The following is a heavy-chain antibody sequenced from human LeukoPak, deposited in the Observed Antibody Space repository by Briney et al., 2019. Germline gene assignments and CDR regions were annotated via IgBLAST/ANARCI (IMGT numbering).Heavy chain of an antibody. CDR3: ASYSGYDYGYFDY. CDR2: ISSSSSTI. Sequence: PGGSLRLSCAASGFTFSSYSMNWVRQAPGKGLEWVSYISSSSSTIYYADSVKGRFTISRDNAKNSLYLQMNSLRAEDTAVYYCASYSGYDYGYFDYWGQGTLVTVSS. CDR1: GFTFSSYS. V-gene: IGHV3-48*04. J-gene: IGHJ4*02. D-gene: IGHD5-12*01.